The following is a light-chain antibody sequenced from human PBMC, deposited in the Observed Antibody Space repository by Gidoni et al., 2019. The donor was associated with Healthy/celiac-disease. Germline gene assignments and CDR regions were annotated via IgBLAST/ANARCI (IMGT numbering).Light chain of an antibody. Sequence: EIVLTHSPGTLSLSPGERATLSCRASQSVSSSYLAWYQQKPGQAPRLLIYGASSRATGIPDRFSGSGSGTDVTLTISRLEPEDFAVYYCQQYGSSQATFGQGTKVEVK. CDR3: QQYGSSQAT. J-gene: IGKJ1*01. CDR1: QSVSSSY. CDR2: GAS. V-gene: IGKV3-20*01.